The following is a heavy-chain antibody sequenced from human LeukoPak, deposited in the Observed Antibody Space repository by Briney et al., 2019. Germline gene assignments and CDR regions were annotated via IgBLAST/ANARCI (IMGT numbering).Heavy chain of an antibody. D-gene: IGHD1-1*01. J-gene: IGHJ4*02. Sequence: SETLSLTCAVYGGFFSGYYWSWIRQPPGKGLEWIGEINHSGSTNYNPSLKSRVTISVDTSKNQFSLKLSSVTAADTAVYYCARSRFRVQNPRTREFDYWGQGTLVTVSS. CDR1: GGFFSGYY. V-gene: IGHV4-34*01. CDR2: INHSGST. CDR3: ARSRFRVQNPRTREFDY.